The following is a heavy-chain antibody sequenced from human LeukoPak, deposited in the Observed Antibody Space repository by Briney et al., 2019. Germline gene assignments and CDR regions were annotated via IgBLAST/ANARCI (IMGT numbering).Heavy chain of an antibody. Sequence: GGSLRLSCAASGFTFSSYAMHWVRQAPGKGLEWVAVISYDGSNKYYADSVMGRFTISRDNSKNTLYLQMNSLRAEDTAVYHCARAGLDGYNRAGVFFDYWGQGTLVTVSS. CDR3: ARAGLDGYNRAGVFFDY. D-gene: IGHD5-24*01. CDR2: ISYDGSNK. V-gene: IGHV3-30-3*01. CDR1: GFTFSSYA. J-gene: IGHJ4*02.